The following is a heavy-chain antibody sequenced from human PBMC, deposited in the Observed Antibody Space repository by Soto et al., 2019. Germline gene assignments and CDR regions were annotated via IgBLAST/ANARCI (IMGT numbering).Heavy chain of an antibody. CDR3: AKDQPARVGATLYYFDY. CDR1: GFTFSSYG. V-gene: IGHV3-30*18. J-gene: IGHJ4*02. CDR2: ISYDGSNK. D-gene: IGHD1-26*01. Sequence: GGSLRLSCAASGFTFSSYGMHWVRQAPGKGLEWVAVISYDGSNKYYADSVKGRFTISRDNSKNTLYLQMNSLRAEDTAVYYCAKDQPARVGATLYYFDYWGQGTLVTVSS.